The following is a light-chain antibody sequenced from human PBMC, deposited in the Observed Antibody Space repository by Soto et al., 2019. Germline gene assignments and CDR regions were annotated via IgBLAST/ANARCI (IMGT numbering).Light chain of an antibody. V-gene: IGKV3-15*01. CDR1: QSVGAN. J-gene: IGKJ5*01. Sequence: IVLTQSPDTLSVSPGGRAALSCRASQSVGANLAWYRQTPGQAPRLLIYGATTRATGIPARFSGSRSGTEFTLTVSSLQSEDFALYYCPQYDKWSPHVGQGTRLESK. CDR2: GAT. CDR3: PQYDKWSPH.